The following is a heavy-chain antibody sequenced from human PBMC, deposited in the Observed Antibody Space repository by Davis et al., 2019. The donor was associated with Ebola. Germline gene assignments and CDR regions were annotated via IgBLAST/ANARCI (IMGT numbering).Heavy chain of an antibody. CDR1: GYTFTSYY. CDR3: ARGGIQIWSSHYFDY. V-gene: IGHV1-46*01. J-gene: IGHJ4*02. Sequence: ASVKVSCKASGYTFTSYYMHWVRQAPGQGLEWMGIINPSGGSTSYAQKFQGRVTITTDTSTSTAYMELRSLRSDDTAAYYCARGGIQIWSSHYFDYWGQGSLVTVSS. CDR2: INPSGGST. D-gene: IGHD5-18*01.